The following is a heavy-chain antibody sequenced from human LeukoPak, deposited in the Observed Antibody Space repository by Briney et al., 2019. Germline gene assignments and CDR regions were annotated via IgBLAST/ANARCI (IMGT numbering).Heavy chain of an antibody. V-gene: IGHV3-48*04. CDR1: GFTFSSYS. CDR3: ARARLGYCSSTSCYGELGY. J-gene: IGHJ4*02. Sequence: GGSLRLSCAASGFTFSSYSMNWVRQAPGKGLEWVSYISSSSSTIYYADSVKGRFTISRDNAKNSLYLQMNSLRAEDTAVYYCARARLGYCSSTSCYGELGYWGQGTLVTVSS. D-gene: IGHD2-2*01. CDR2: ISSSSSTI.